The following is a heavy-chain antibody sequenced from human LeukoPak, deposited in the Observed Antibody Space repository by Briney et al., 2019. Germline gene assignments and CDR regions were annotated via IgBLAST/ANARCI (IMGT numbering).Heavy chain of an antibody. CDR3: ARHEPYQYYFDY. CDR2: IYYSGST. V-gene: IGHV4-39*01. CDR1: GGSISSSSYY. Sequence: SETLSLTCTVSGGSISSSSYYWGWIRQPPGKGPEWIGSIYYSGSTYYNPSLKSRVTISVDTSKNQFSLKLSSVTAADTAVYYCARHEPYQYYFDYWGQGTLVTVSS. J-gene: IGHJ4*02. D-gene: IGHD1-14*01.